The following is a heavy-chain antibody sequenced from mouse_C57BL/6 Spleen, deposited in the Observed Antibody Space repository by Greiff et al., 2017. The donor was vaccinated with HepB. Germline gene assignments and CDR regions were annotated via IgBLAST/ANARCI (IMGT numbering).Heavy chain of an antibody. J-gene: IGHJ2*01. CDR1: GYTFTDYY. CDR2: IYPGSGNT. V-gene: IGHV1-76*01. D-gene: IGHD1-1*01. Sequence: VQGVESGAELVRPGASVKLSCKASGYTFTDYYINWVKQRPGQGLEWIARIYPGSGNTYYNEKFKGKATLTAEKSSSTAYMQLSSLTSEDSAVYFCARGITTVVAPFDYWGQGTTLTVSS. CDR3: ARGITTVVAPFDY.